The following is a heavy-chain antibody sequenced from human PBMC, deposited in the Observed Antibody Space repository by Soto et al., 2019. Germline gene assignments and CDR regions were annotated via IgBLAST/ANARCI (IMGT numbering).Heavy chain of an antibody. Sequence: SQTMSLTCAVSVYTIRNGYSCGWIRHPPGKGLEWIGSIYRSGSTYYNPSLKSRVTISMDMSKNQFSLKLSSVTAADTAVYYCARVAYFETTGYYYYFDYWGQGILVTVAS. CDR2: IYRSGST. CDR1: VYTIRNGYS. CDR3: ARVAYFETTGYYYYFDY. J-gene: IGHJ4*02. D-gene: IGHD3-22*01. V-gene: IGHV4-38-2*01.